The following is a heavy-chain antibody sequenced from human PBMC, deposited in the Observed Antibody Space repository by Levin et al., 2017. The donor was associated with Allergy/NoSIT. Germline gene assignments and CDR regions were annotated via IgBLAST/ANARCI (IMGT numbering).Heavy chain of an antibody. D-gene: IGHD3-3*01. Sequence: PGGSLRLSCAASGFTFSSYEMNWVRRAPGKGLEWVSYISSTGSTIYSADSVKGRFTISRDNAKHSLYLHMNSLRAEDTAVYYCARQLGNFWSGYNYFDYWGQGTLVTVSS. CDR3: ARQLGNFWSGYNYFDY. CDR1: GFTFSSYE. V-gene: IGHV3-48*03. CDR2: ISSTGSTI. J-gene: IGHJ4*02.